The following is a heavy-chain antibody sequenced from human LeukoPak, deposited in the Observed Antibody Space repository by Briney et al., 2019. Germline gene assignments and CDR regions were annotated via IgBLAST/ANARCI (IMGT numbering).Heavy chain of an antibody. CDR1: GGSISSYY. CDR3: AREDYYDSSGYYPRGWYYFDY. D-gene: IGHD3-22*01. V-gene: IGHV4-59*01. Sequence: PSETLSLTCTVSGGSISSYYWSWIRQPPGKGLEWIGHIYYSGSTNYNPSLKSRVTISVDTSKNQFSLKLSSVTAADTAVYYCAREDYYDSSGYYPRGWYYFDYWGQGTLVTVSS. J-gene: IGHJ4*02. CDR2: IYYSGST.